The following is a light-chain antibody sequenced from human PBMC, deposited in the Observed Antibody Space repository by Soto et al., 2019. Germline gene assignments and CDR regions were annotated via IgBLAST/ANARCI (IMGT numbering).Light chain of an antibody. Sequence: DIPMTQSPSSVSASVGDRVTITCRASQGIGIYLAWYQQKPGKAPKLLIYAASTLQSGVPSRFRGSGSGTDFALTISSLQPEDFATYFCQQANSLPYTFGQGTKVDIK. CDR3: QQANSLPYT. J-gene: IGKJ2*01. CDR2: AAS. V-gene: IGKV1-12*01. CDR1: QGIGIY.